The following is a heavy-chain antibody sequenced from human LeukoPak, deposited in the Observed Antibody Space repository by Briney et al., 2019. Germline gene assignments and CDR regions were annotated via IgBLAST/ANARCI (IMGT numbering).Heavy chain of an antibody. CDR1: GGSISSGDYY. CDR3: AKALDP. V-gene: IGHV4-31*03. Sequence: PQTLSLTCTVSGGSISSGDYYWSWIREHPVKGLEWIGNIYYTGTTYYNPSLRSRLSISRDTSKNQFFLKLNSVTAADTAVYYCAKALDPWGQGTLVTVSS. CDR2: IYYTGTT. D-gene: IGHD1-1*01. J-gene: IGHJ5*02.